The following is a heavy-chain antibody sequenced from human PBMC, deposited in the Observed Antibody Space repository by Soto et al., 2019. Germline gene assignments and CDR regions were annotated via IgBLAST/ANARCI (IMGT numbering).Heavy chain of an antibody. Sequence: EVQLVESGGGLVQPGGSLRLSCVASGFTFSSSWMSWVRQAPGKGLEWVANIKQDGSDKYYVDSVEGRFTISRDNAKSTLYLQMNSLRAEDTAVYYCARPGYSNYGPGVDVWGQGTTVTVSS. J-gene: IGHJ6*02. CDR2: IKQDGSDK. D-gene: IGHD4-4*01. CDR3: ARPGYSNYGPGVDV. V-gene: IGHV3-7*01. CDR1: GFTFSSSW.